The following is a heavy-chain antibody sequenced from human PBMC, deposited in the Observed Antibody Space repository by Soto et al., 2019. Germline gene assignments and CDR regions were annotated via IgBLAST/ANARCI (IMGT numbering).Heavy chain of an antibody. CDR1: GFTLTRYA. Sequence: GGSLRLSCVGSGFTLTRYAMSWVRQAPGKGLEWVSTMSGSGSVTYYADSVKGRFSISRDSSKNTLYLQMSSLRVEDTAVYYCAKDKEGSTWYYYGTDVWGQGTTVTVSS. CDR2: MSGSGSVT. D-gene: IGHD6-13*01. J-gene: IGHJ6*02. CDR3: AKDKEGSTWYYYGTDV. V-gene: IGHV3-23*01.